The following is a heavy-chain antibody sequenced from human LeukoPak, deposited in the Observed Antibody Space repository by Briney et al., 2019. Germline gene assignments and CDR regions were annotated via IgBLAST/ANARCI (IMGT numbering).Heavy chain of an antibody. D-gene: IGHD1/OR15-1a*01. CDR3: ARSIIGTRSKFDY. J-gene: IGHJ4*02. CDR1: GGSIGIYY. CDR2: IPYSGST. V-gene: IGHV4-59*08. Sequence: SETLSLTSTVSGGSIGIYYWSWIRQPPGKGLEWIGYIPYSGSTNYNPSLKSRVTISLDTSKNQFALKLSSVTAADTAVYYCARSIIGTRSKFDYWGEGTLVTVSS.